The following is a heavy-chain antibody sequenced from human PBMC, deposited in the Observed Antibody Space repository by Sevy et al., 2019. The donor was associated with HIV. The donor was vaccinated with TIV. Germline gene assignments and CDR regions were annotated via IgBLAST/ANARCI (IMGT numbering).Heavy chain of an antibody. CDR1: GFTFSKSS. D-gene: IGHD2-8*01. CDR2: LSFGGGEI. CDR3: AREGCTKPQDY. Sequence: GGSLRLSCAASGFTFSKSSMSWVRQPPGKGLEWVSTLSFGGGEINYADSVKGRFTISRDNSKSSVYLQMNNLRPEDTAVYYCAREGCTKPQDYWGQGTLVTVSS. V-gene: IGHV3-23*01. J-gene: IGHJ4*02.